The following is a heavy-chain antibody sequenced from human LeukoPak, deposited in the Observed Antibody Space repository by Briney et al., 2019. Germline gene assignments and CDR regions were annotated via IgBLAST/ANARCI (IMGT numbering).Heavy chain of an antibody. J-gene: IGHJ3*02. CDR2: IDNSGGT. V-gene: IGHV3-53*01. CDR1: GFTVSSNY. D-gene: IGHD2-21*01. Sequence: GGSLRLSCAASGFTVSSNYMNWVRQAPGKGLEWVSIIDNSGGTYYADSVKGRFTISRDNSKNTLYLQMNNLRAEDTAVYYCARELPYCGGDCYSNAFDIWGQGTMVTVSS. CDR3: ARELPYCGGDCYSNAFDI.